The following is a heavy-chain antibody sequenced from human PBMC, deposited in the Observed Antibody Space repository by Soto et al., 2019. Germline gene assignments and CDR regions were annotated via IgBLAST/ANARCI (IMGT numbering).Heavy chain of an antibody. V-gene: IGHV3-53*01. J-gene: IGHJ4*02. Sequence: GGSLRLSCSASGFTVSSNYMSWVRQAPGKGLEWVSVIYSGGSTYYADSVKGRFTISRDNSKNTLYLQMNSLRAEDTAVYYCAKRWPDGPNDYWGQGTQVTVSS. CDR3: AKRWPDGPNDY. CDR1: GFTVSSNY. D-gene: IGHD2-8*01. CDR2: IYSGGST.